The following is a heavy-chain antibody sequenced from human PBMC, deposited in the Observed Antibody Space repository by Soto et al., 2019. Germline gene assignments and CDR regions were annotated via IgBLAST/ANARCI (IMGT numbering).Heavy chain of an antibody. CDR3: ATDLGYGTTNDH. Sequence: ASVQVSCKVSGYTLNELSMHWVRQAPGKGLEWMGGFDPEDGETIYAQNFQGRVTMTEDTSTDTAYMELSSLRSEDTAVYYCATDLGYGTTNDHWGQGTLVTVYS. CDR2: FDPEDGET. D-gene: IGHD1-1*01. V-gene: IGHV1-24*01. J-gene: IGHJ4*02. CDR1: GYTLNELS.